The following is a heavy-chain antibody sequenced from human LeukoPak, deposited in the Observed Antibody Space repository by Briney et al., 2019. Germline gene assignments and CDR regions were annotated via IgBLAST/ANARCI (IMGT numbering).Heavy chain of an antibody. V-gene: IGHV1-18*01. CDR3: ARAHRLYSSSWYGNGDFDY. J-gene: IGHJ4*02. CDR1: GYTFTSYG. CDR2: ISVYNGNT. D-gene: IGHD6-13*01. Sequence: GASVKVSCKASGYTFTSYGISWVRQAPGQGLEWTGWISVYNGNTNYAQKLQGRVTMTTDTSTSTAYMEVRSLRSDDTAVYYCARAHRLYSSSWYGNGDFDYWGQGTLVTVSS.